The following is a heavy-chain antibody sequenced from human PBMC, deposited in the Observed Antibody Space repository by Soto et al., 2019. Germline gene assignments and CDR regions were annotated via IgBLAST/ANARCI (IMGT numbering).Heavy chain of an antibody. Sequence: SETLSLTCSVSGGSISSSSYFWGWIRQPPGKGLEWIGSIYYSGSTYYNPSLKSRVTVSVDTSKNQFSLKLSSVTAADTAVYYCARLGGSYAVPHFDYWGQGTLVT. V-gene: IGHV4-39*01. CDR2: IYYSGST. CDR3: ARLGGSYAVPHFDY. J-gene: IGHJ4*02. D-gene: IGHD1-26*01. CDR1: GGSISSSSYF.